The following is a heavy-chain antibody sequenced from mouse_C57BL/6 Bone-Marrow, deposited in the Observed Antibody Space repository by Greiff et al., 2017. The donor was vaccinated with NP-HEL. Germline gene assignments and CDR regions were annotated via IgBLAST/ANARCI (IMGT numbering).Heavy chain of an antibody. D-gene: IGHD2-3*01. CDR1: GFNIKNTY. CDR3: ARGGYDGYYFPYYFDY. J-gene: IGHJ2*01. CDR2: IDPANGNT. V-gene: IGHV14-3*01. Sequence: EVQLVESVAELVRPGASVKLSCTASGFNIKNTYMHWVKQRPEQGLEWIGRIDPANGNTKYAPKFQGKATITADTSSNTAYLQLSSLTSEDTAIYYCARGGYDGYYFPYYFDYWGQGTTLTVSS.